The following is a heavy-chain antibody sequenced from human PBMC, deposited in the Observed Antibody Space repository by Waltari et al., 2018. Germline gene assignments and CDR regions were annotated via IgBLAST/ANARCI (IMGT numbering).Heavy chain of an antibody. Sequence: PLVESGGGVVQPGRSLRLSCAGPGFTFSNHIIHWVRRAPGKGLEWVAAISYDGFSKYYADSVKGRFTIAGDTSKTTVNLQMNSLNTEDTAVYYCAREGGTSGYSGYFDTWGQGTLVTVSS. D-gene: IGHD2-2*01. J-gene: IGHJ4*02. V-gene: IGHV3-30-3*01. CDR3: AREGGTSGYSGYFDT. CDR2: ISYDGFSK. CDR1: GFTFSNHI.